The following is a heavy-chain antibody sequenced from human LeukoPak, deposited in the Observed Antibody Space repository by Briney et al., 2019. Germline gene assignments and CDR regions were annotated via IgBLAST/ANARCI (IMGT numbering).Heavy chain of an antibody. D-gene: IGHD7-27*01. J-gene: IGHJ4*02. CDR1: GFTFSSYS. CDR3: ARDMRAGDPAFDY. Sequence: PGGSLRLSCAASGFTFSSYSMKWVRQAPGKGLEWVSSISSSSSYIYYADSVKGRFTISRDNAKNSLYLQMNSLRAEDTAVYYCARDMRAGDPAFDYWGQGTLVTVSS. V-gene: IGHV3-21*01. CDR2: ISSSSSYI.